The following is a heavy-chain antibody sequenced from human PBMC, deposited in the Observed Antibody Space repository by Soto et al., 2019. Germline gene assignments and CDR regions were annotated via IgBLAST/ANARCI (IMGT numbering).Heavy chain of an antibody. CDR2: IYYSGST. Sequence: LTCPVSGGSISSGDYYWSWIRQPPGKGLEWIGYIYYSGSTYYNPSLKSRVTISVDTSKNQFSLKLSSVTAADTAVYYCVRGITFDPWGQGTLVTVSS. J-gene: IGHJ5*02. D-gene: IGHD3-10*01. CDR3: VRGITFDP. V-gene: IGHV4-30-4*01. CDR1: GGSISSGDYY.